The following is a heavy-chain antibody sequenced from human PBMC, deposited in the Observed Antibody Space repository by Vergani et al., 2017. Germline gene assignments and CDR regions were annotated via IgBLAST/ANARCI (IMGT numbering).Heavy chain of an antibody. Sequence: EVQLVQSGAEVKKPGATMKISCKVSGYTFTDHYMHWVKQAPGKGLEWIGLVDPEDGETIYAEKFKGRVTIAADPSTDTAHLESSSLRSEDTAVYYCATPQTVTTGGMEVWGQGTTVIVSS. CDR2: VDPEDGET. V-gene: IGHV1-69-2*01. J-gene: IGHJ6*02. D-gene: IGHD4-17*01. CDR3: ATPQTVTTGGMEV. CDR1: GYTFTDHY.